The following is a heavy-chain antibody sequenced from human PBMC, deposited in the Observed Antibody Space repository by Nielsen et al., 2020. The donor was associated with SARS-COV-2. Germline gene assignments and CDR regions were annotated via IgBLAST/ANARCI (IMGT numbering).Heavy chain of an antibody. CDR1: GFTFDDYG. Sequence: SLKISCAASGFTFDDYGMSWVRQAPGKGLEWVSGISWNSGSIGYADSVKGRFTISRDNAKNSLYLQMNSLRAEDTALYYCAIGGYYYGSGSDYWGQGTLVTVSS. CDR2: ISWNSGSI. V-gene: IGHV3-9*01. CDR3: AIGGYYYGSGSDY. D-gene: IGHD3-10*01. J-gene: IGHJ4*02.